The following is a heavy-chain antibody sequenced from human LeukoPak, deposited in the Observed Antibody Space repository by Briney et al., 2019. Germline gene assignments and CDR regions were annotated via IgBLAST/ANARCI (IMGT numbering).Heavy chain of an antibody. CDR1: GFSFSVYA. CDR2: ISSSGTTT. V-gene: IGHV3-48*03. J-gene: IGHJ3*02. CDR3: ARDSESYWHDAFDT. Sequence: GGSLRLSCAASGFSFSVYAIHWVRQAPGKGLEWISDISSSGTTTYYADSVKGRFTISRDNAKNSLYLQMNSLRAEDTAVYYCARDSESYWHDAFDTWGQGTMVTVSS. D-gene: IGHD1-26*01.